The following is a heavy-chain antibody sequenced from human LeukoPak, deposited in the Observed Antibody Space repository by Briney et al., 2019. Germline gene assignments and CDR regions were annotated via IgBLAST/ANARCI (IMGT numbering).Heavy chain of an antibody. Sequence: ASVKVSCKASGYAFTDYYMHRVRQAPGQGLEWMGWITPNSGGTNYAQKFQGRVTMPRDTSISTVYMELSRLRSDDTAVYYCARDGGLKSFDYWGQGTLVTVSS. V-gene: IGHV1-2*02. CDR1: GYAFTDYY. CDR2: ITPNSGGT. CDR3: ARDGGLKSFDY. D-gene: IGHD3/OR15-3a*01. J-gene: IGHJ4*02.